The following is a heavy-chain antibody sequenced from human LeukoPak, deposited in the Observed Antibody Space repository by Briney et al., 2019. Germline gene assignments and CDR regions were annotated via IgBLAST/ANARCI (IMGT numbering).Heavy chain of an antibody. Sequence: SETLSLTCAVSGGSISSGGYSWSWIRQPPGKGLEWIGYIYHSGSTYYNPSLKSRVTISVDWSKNQFSLKLSSVTAADTAVYYCARALGVVAANLYGMDVWGKGTTVTVSS. CDR3: ARALGVVAANLYGMDV. D-gene: IGHD2-15*01. J-gene: IGHJ6*04. CDR2: IYHSGST. V-gene: IGHV4-30-2*01. CDR1: GGSISSGGYS.